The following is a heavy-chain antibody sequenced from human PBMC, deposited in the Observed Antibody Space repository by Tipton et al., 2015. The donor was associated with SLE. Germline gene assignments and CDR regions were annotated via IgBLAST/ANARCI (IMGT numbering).Heavy chain of an antibody. V-gene: IGHV3-48*03. CDR2: ISASGDAM. CDR3: ARGWAYYYGSRTYSGYYFDY. D-gene: IGHD3-10*01. CDR1: GFTFSNYE. Sequence: SLRLSCSASGFTFSNYEMNWVRRAPGKGLEWVSYISASGDAMYYADSVQGRFTISRGNAKNSLYLQMNSLRAEDTALYYCARGWAYYYGSRTYSGYYFDYWGQGTLVTVSS. J-gene: IGHJ4*02.